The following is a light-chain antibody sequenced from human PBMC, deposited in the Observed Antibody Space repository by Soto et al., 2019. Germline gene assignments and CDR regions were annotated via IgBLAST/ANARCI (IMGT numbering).Light chain of an antibody. CDR2: VAS. CDR1: QSIGEW. V-gene: IGKV1-5*01. CDR3: QQYNSYSGT. Sequence: DLQMTQSPSTLSASVGERVTITCRASQSIGEWLAWYQQKPGKAPKLLIYVASSLESGVPSRFSGRGSGTEFILTISSLQTDDFATYYCQQYNSYSGTFGQGTKVEIK. J-gene: IGKJ1*01.